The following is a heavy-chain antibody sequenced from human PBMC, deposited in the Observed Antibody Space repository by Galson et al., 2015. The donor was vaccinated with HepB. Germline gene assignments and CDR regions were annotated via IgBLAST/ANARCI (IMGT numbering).Heavy chain of an antibody. CDR1: GFAFSTYD. V-gene: IGHV3-48*03. Sequence: SLRLSCAASGFAFSTYDMNWVRQAPGKGLEWISYISGRDSSTHYVDSVKGRFTISKDNAKNSLSLQMNSLRAEDTGIYYCVKGHYDTWGQGTLVTVST. J-gene: IGHJ5*02. CDR3: VKGHYDT. D-gene: IGHD3-16*01. CDR2: ISGRDSST.